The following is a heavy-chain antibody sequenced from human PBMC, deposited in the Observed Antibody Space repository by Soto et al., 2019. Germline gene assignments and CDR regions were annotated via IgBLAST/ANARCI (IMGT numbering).Heavy chain of an antibody. CDR2: ISGGSGDST. CDR1: GFTFSNYA. Sequence: GGSLRLSCAASGFTFSNYAMNWVRQAPGKGLEWVSGISGGSGDSTFYADSVKGRFTISRDDSKNTLHLQMNSLRTEDTAVYYCAKNQPSWATRAAFDYWGQGTLVTVSS. CDR3: AKNQPSWATRAAFDY. D-gene: IGHD2-2*01. J-gene: IGHJ4*02. V-gene: IGHV3-23*01.